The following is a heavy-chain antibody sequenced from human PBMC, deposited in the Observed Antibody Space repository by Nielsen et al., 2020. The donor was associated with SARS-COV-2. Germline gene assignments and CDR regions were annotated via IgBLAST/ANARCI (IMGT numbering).Heavy chain of an antibody. CDR2: IHGGGNT. V-gene: IGHV3-53*01. J-gene: IGHJ5*02. CDR3: ARDLGNYGGRFDP. Sequence: GGSLRLSCAASGFIVSTNYMSWVRQAPGKGLEWVSVIHGGGNTQYADSVKGRFTISRDISKNTLYLQINSLRADDTAVYYCARDLGNYGGRFDPWGQGTLVTVSS. CDR1: GFIVSTNY. D-gene: IGHD4-11*01.